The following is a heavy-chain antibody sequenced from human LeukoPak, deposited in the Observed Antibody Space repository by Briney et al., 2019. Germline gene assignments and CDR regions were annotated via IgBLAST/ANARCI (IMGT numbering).Heavy chain of an antibody. CDR3: ARHPFSTTVPYYFDY. CDR1: GGSISSYY. J-gene: IGHJ4*02. Sequence: PSGTLSLTCTVSGGSISSYYWSWIRQPPGNGLEWMGYIYYSGSTNYNPSLKSRVTISVDTSKNQFSLKLSSVTAADTAVYYCARHPFSTTVPYYFDYWGQGTLVTVSS. CDR2: IYYSGST. D-gene: IGHD4-17*01. V-gene: IGHV4-59*08.